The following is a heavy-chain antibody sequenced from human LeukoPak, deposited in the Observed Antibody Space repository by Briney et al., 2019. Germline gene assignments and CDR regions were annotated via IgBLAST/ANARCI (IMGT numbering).Heavy chain of an antibody. V-gene: IGHV4-59*08. Sequence: TLSLTCTVSGGSISSYYWSWIRQPPGKGLEWIGYIYYSGSTNYNPSLKSRVTISVDTSKNQFSLKLSSVTAADTAVYYCARRTMGFDPWGQGTLVTVSS. J-gene: IGHJ5*02. D-gene: IGHD3-3*01. CDR3: ARRTMGFDP. CDR1: GGSISSYY. CDR2: IYYSGST.